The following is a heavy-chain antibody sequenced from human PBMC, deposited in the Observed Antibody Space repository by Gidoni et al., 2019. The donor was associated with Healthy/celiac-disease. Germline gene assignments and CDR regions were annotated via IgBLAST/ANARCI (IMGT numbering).Heavy chain of an antibody. CDR3: ARDNSGWYYFDY. V-gene: IGHV3-53*01. CDR1: GFTVSSNY. J-gene: IGHJ4*02. CDR2: IYSGGST. D-gene: IGHD6-19*01. Sequence: EVQLVESGGGLISPGGSLSLSCSASGFTVSSNYMSWVRQAPGKGLEWVSVIYSGGSTYYADSVKGRFTISRDNSKNTLYLQMNSLRAEDTAVYYCARDNSGWYYFDYWGQGTLVTVSS.